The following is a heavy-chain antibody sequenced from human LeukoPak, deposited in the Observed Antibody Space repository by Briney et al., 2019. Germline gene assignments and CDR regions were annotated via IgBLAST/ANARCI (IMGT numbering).Heavy chain of an antibody. J-gene: IGHJ4*02. CDR1: GFTFSTYP. D-gene: IGHD5-12*01. Sequence: GRSLRLSCAASGFTFSTYPMYWVRQAPGKGLEWVAVTSFDGTNKYYADSVKGRFTISRDNSKNTLYLQMNSLRADDTAVYYCARDLTPGYSGCDLGRSYLDYWGQGTLVTVSS. CDR2: TSFDGTNK. CDR3: ARDLTPGYSGCDLGRSYLDY. V-gene: IGHV3-30*04.